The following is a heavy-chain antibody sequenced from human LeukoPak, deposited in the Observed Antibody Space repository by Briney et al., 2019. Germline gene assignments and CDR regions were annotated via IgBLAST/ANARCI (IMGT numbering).Heavy chain of an antibody. CDR3: AREGRVSGYDFDS. D-gene: IGHD5-12*01. CDR2: INSDRSSI. CDR1: GFTFSSYW. V-gene: IGHV3-74*03. Sequence: GGSLRLSCAASGFTFSSYWMHWVRQDPGKGLVWVSRINSDRSSITYADSVKGRFTISRDNAKNTLYLQMNSLGVEDTAVYYCAREGRVSGYDFDSWGQGTLVTVSS. J-gene: IGHJ4*02.